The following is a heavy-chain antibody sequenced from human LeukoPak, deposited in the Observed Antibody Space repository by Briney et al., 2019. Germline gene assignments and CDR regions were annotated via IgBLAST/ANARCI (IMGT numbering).Heavy chain of an antibody. CDR2: IYYSGST. Sequence: GSLRLSCVASGFTFSSHGMNWVRQPPGKGLEWIGSIYYSGSTYYNPSLKSRVTISVDTSKNQFSLRLSSVTAADTAVYYCARHEVVVAADYWGQGTLVTVSS. D-gene: IGHD2-15*01. CDR3: ARHEVVVAADY. J-gene: IGHJ4*02. V-gene: IGHV4-39*01. CDR1: GFTFSSHGMN.